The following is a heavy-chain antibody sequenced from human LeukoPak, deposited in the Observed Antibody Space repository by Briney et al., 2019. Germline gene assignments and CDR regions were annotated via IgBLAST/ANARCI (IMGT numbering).Heavy chain of an antibody. CDR2: IHTDGST. J-gene: IGHJ4*02. V-gene: IGHV3-66*01. CDR3: ARDRPYGGKGDFDY. CDR1: GFSVSDHY. D-gene: IGHD4-23*01. Sequence: GGSLRLSCAASGFSVSDHYMNWVRQAPGKGLEWVSVIHTDGSTYASDSVKGRFTISRDNSKNTLFLQMNSLRAEDTAVYYCARDRPYGGKGDFDYWGQGTLVTVSS.